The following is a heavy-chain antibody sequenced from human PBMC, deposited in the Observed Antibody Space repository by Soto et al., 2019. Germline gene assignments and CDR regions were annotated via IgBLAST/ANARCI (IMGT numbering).Heavy chain of an antibody. CDR1: GFTFSSYW. D-gene: IGHD6-6*01. CDR3: ARHSSIAARREVNWFDP. V-gene: IGHV3-48*04. Sequence: GGSLRLSCAASGFTFSSYWMSWVRQAPGKGLEWVSYISSSGSTIYYADSVKGRFTISRDNAKNSLYLQMNSLRAEDTAVYYCARHSSIAARREVNWFDPWGQGTLVTVSS. CDR2: ISSSGSTI. J-gene: IGHJ5*02.